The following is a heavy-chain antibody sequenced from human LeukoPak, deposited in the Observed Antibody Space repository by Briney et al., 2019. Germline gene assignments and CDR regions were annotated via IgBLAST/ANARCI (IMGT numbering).Heavy chain of an antibody. J-gene: IGHJ3*02. CDR2: ISSSSSYI. CDR3: AKGRAIEAFDI. D-gene: IGHD3-22*01. CDR1: GFTFSSCS. Sequence: GGSLRLSCAASGFTFSSCSMNWVRQAPGKGLEWVSSISSSSSYIYYADSVKGRFTISRGNAKNSLYLQMNSLRAEDTAVYYCAKGRAIEAFDIWGQGTMVTVSS. V-gene: IGHV3-21*01.